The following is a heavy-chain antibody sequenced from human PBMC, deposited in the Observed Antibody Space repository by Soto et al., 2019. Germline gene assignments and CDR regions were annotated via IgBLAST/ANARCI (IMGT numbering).Heavy chain of an antibody. V-gene: IGHV4-59*08. Sequence: PSETLSLTCTVSGGSISSYYWSWIRQPPGKGLEWIGYTYYSGSTYYNPSLKSRVTISVDTSKNQFSLKLSSVTAADTAVYYCARAVGGYSSGWYVDYWGQGTLVTVSS. CDR1: GGSISSYY. CDR2: TYYSGST. J-gene: IGHJ4*02. CDR3: ARAVGGYSSGWYVDY. D-gene: IGHD6-19*01.